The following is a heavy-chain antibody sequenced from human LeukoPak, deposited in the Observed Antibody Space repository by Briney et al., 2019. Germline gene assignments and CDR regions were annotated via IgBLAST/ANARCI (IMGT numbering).Heavy chain of an antibody. D-gene: IGHD6-13*01. V-gene: IGHV4-39*01. CDR1: GGSISSSSYY. CDR3: ATRPLIAAAGFDY. Sequence: PSETLSLTCTVPGGSISSSSYYWGWIRQPPGKGLEWIGSIYYSGSTYYNPSLKSRVTISVDTSKNQFSLKLSSVTAADTAVYYCATRPLIAAAGFDYWGQGTLVTVSS. CDR2: IYYSGST. J-gene: IGHJ4*02.